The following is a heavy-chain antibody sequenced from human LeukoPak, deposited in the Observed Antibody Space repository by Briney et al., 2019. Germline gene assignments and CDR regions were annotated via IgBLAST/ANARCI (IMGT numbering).Heavy chain of an antibody. V-gene: IGHV3-66*01. J-gene: IGHJ4*02. Sequence: GGSLRLSCAASGFTFSDYYMSWVRQAPGKGLEWVSVIYSGGSTYYADSVKGRFTISRDNSKNTLYLQMNSLRAEDTAVYYCARASPPFDYWGQGTLVTVSS. CDR3: ARASPPFDY. CDR2: IYSGGST. CDR1: GFTFSDYY.